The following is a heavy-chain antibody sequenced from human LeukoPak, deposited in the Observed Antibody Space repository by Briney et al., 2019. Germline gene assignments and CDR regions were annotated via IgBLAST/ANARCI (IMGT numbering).Heavy chain of an antibody. CDR1: GGSISSSSYY. Sequence: SETLSLTCTVSGGSISSSSYYWGWIRQPPGKGLEWIGTIYSSGNTYYNPSLKTRVTISVDTSKNQFSLKLSSVTAADTAVYYCARDPPYCSSTSCSTGDDYWGQGTLVTVSS. CDR3: ARDPPYCSSTSCSTGDDY. J-gene: IGHJ4*02. D-gene: IGHD2-2*02. V-gene: IGHV4-39*02. CDR2: IYSSGNT.